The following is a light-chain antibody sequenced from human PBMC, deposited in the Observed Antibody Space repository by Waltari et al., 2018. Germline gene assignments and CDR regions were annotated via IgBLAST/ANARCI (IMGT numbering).Light chain of an antibody. J-gene: IGKJ4*01. Sequence: DIQMTQSPSSLSASVGYRVTITCRASQTISSYLAWYQQKPGKVPKLLIYAASSLESGVPSRFSGSGSGTEFTLTISSLQPEDFATYYCQQHNSHPLTFGGGTKVEIK. CDR3: QQHNSHPLT. CDR2: AAS. V-gene: IGKV1-17*03. CDR1: QTISSY.